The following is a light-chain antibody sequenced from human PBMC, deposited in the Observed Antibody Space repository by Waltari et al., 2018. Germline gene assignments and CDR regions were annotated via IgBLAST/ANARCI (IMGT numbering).Light chain of an antibody. CDR3: QTWGTGIQV. CDR2: LNSDGSH. Sequence: QLVLTQSPSASASLGASVKFTCTLRSGHSSYAIAWHQQQPEKGPRYLNKLNSDGSHTKGDGIPDRFSGSSAGAERYLTISSLQSEDEADYYCQTWGTGIQVFGGGTKLTVL. CDR1: SGHSSYA. J-gene: IGLJ3*02. V-gene: IGLV4-69*01.